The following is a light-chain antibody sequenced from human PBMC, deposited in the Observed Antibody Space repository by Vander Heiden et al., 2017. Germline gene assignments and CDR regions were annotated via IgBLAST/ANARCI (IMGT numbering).Light chain of an antibody. J-gene: IGKJ1*01. CDR3: QQYNHWPRT. CDR1: QSLSSN. CDR2: GAA. V-gene: IGKV3-15*01. Sequence: VMTQSPGTLSVSPGDTATLSRRASQSLSSNCAGYRQKPGRAPRRRLPGAATRATSSPARFSGSESGTEFTLTISSLQSEEFAVYYEQQYNHWPRTFGQGTRVEIK.